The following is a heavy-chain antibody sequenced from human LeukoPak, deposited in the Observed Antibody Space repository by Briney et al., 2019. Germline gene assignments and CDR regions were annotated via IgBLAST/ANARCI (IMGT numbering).Heavy chain of an antibody. J-gene: IGHJ4*02. D-gene: IGHD3-10*02. CDR3: VQSITMFIG. CDR2: ISLNGGAT. CDR1: GFTFDEYG. V-gene: IGHV3-20*04. Sequence: GGSLRLSCAASGFTFDEYGMSWVRQAQGKGLEWVSGISLNGGATGYADSVKGRFTISRDNGKNSLYLQMNSLRAEDTALYYCVQSITMFIGWGQGTLVTASS.